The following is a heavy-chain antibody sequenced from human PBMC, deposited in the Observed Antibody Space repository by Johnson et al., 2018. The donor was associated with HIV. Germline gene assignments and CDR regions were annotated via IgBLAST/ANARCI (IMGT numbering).Heavy chain of an antibody. J-gene: IGHJ3*02. Sequence: QVQLVESGGGVVQPGGSLRLSCAASGFTFSSYGMHWVRQAPGKGLEWVAFIRYDGSNKYYADSVRGRFTISRDNSKNTVYLQMNSLRAEDTAEYYCAGPRPGRAGRVIPGSGAFDMWGQGTMVTVSA. CDR1: GFTFSSYG. D-gene: IGHD6-6*01. CDR3: AGPRPGRAGRVIPGSGAFDM. V-gene: IGHV3-30*02. CDR2: IRYDGSNK.